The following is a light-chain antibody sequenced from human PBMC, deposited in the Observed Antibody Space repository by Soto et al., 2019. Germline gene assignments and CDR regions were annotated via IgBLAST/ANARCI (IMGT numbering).Light chain of an antibody. CDR3: QSCDNSLSAYV. J-gene: IGLJ1*01. V-gene: IGLV1-40*01. Sequence: QSVLTQPPSLSGAPGQRVTISCTGSSSDIGAGSEVHWYQQLPGTAPKLLIFGSTNRPSGVPDRFSGSKSATSASLAITGLQAEDEADYYCQSCDNSLSAYVFGTGTKLTVL. CDR2: GST. CDR1: SSDIGAGSE.